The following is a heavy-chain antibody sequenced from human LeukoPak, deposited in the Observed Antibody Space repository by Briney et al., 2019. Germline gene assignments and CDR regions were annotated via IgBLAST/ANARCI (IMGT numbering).Heavy chain of an antibody. V-gene: IGHV3-23*01. J-gene: IGHJ6*03. CDR1: GFTFSSYA. CDR2: ISGSGDST. Sequence: GGSLRLSCAASGFTFSSYAMSWVRQAPGKGLEWVSAISGSGDSTYYADSVKGRFTISRDNAKNSLYLQMNSLRAEDTAVYYCARDWASRVAYYYMDVWGKGTTVTVSS. CDR3: ARDWASRVAYYYMDV. D-gene: IGHD3-16*01.